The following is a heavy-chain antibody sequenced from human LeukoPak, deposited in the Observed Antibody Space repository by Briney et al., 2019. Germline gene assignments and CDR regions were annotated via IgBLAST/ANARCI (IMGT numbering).Heavy chain of an antibody. Sequence: GGSLRLSCVASGFIFSDYYMSWIRQAPGKGLEWVSYISTSGSTIYYADSVKGRFTISRDNAKNSLFLQMNSLRAEDTAVYYCAKDPVEMDYYYYYMDVWGKGTTVTVSS. D-gene: IGHD5-24*01. CDR2: ISTSGSTI. CDR3: AKDPVEMDYYYYYMDV. J-gene: IGHJ6*03. CDR1: GFIFSDYY. V-gene: IGHV3-11*04.